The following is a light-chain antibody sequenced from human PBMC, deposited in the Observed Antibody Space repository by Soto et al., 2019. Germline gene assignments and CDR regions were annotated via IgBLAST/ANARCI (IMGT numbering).Light chain of an antibody. CDR3: QQYYTWPRGT. CDR2: DAS. J-gene: IGKJ1*01. Sequence: EIVMTQSPGTFSVSPGGRAALSCRASQSVITNLAWYQQKPDQAPRLLIFDASTRATGIPARFSGSGSGTEFTLTISSLQSADVAVYYCQQYYTWPRGTFGQGTKVEV. CDR1: QSVITN. V-gene: IGKV3-15*01.